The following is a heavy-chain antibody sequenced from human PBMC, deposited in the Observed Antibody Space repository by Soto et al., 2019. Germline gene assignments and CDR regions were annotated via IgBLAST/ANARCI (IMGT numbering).Heavy chain of an antibody. CDR1: GGSLINSSFY. D-gene: IGHD3-22*01. CDR2: IYYSRDT. CDR3: ARLGYYDIRGYRPSWFDP. V-gene: IGHV4-39*02. Sequence: QLQLQESGPGLVKPSEPLSLTCTVPGGSLINSSFYWGWIRQPPGKGLEWIGTIYYSRDTYYTPSLKSRVTISADTSKNYFSLNLSSVTAADTAVYYCARLGYYDIRGYRPSWFDPWGQGTLVTVSP. J-gene: IGHJ5*02.